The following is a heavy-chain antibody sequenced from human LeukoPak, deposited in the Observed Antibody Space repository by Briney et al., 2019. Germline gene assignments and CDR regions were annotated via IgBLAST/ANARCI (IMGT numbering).Heavy chain of an antibody. CDR3: ARDGRGYYDSSGSTHALVYGMDV. D-gene: IGHD3-22*01. V-gene: IGHV4-4*02. CDR2: IYHSGST. J-gene: IGHJ6*02. CDR1: GGSIGSSNW. Sequence: SETLSRTCAVSGGSIGSSNWWSWVRQPPGKGLEWIGEIYHSGSTNYNPSLKSRVTISVDKSKNQFSLKLSSVTAADTAVYYCARDGRGYYDSSGSTHALVYGMDVWGQGTTVTVSS.